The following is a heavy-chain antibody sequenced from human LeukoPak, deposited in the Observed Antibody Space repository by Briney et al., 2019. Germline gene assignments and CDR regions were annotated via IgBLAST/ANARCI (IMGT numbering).Heavy chain of an antibody. CDR3: ARNYPPTDYYYYMDV. CDR2: IYYSGST. J-gene: IGHJ6*03. D-gene: IGHD1-7*01. Sequence: PSETQSLTCTVSGDSISSSYWSWIRQPPGKGLEWIGYIYYSGSTNYNPSLKSRVTISVDTSKNQFSLKLSSVTAADTAVYYCARNYPPTDYYYYMDVWGKGTTVTVSS. CDR1: GDSISSSY. V-gene: IGHV4-59*01.